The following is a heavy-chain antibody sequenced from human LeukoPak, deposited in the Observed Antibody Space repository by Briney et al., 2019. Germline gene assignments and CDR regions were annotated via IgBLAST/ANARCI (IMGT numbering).Heavy chain of an antibody. CDR2: SNAGNGNT. CDR1: GYTFTSYA. J-gene: IGHJ4*02. V-gene: IGHV1-3*02. Sequence: ASVKVSCKASGYTFTSYAMHWVRQAPGQRLEWMGWSNAGNGNTKYSQEFQGRVTITRDTSASTAYMEPSSLRSEDMAVYYCARESLYCTNGVCYLVLDYWGQGTLVTVSS. CDR3: ARESLYCTNGVCYLVLDY. D-gene: IGHD2-8*01.